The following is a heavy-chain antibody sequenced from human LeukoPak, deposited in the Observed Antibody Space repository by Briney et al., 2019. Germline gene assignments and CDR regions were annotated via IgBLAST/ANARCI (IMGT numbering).Heavy chain of an antibody. CDR2: IIPIFGTA. Sequence: ASVKVSCKASGYPFKSYVISWVRQAPGQGLEWMGGIIPIFGTANYAQKFQGRVTITADKSTSTAYMELSSLRSEDTAVYYCARPGVGANLRAFDIWGQGTMVTVSS. CDR3: ARPGVGANLRAFDI. J-gene: IGHJ3*02. CDR1: GYPFKSYV. V-gene: IGHV1-69*06. D-gene: IGHD1-26*01.